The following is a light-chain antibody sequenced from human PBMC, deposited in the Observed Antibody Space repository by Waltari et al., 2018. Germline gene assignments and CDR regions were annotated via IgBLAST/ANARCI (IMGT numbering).Light chain of an antibody. CDR3: CSYAGSGTLV. CDR1: SSDVGNYDL. J-gene: IGLJ2*01. V-gene: IGLV2-23*02. CDR2: EVT. Sequence: QSALTQPASVSGSPGQSLTISCTGTSSDVGNYDLVSWYQQHPGKAPKLMIYEVTKRPSWVSNRFSGSKSGNTASLTVSGLQAEDEADYYCCSYAGSGTLVFGGGTKLTVL.